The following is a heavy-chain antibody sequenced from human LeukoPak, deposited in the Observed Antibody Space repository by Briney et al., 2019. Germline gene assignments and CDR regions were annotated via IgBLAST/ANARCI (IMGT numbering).Heavy chain of an antibody. CDR2: ISGGGGPT. V-gene: IGHV3-23*01. CDR3: AKNSGYSWQYFFDY. D-gene: IGHD6-25*01. J-gene: IGHJ4*02. Sequence: GGSLRLSCAASGFIFSNYAMSWVRQAPGKGLEWVSAISGGGGPTYYADSVKGRFTISRDNSKNTLYLQMNSLRAEDAAVYFCAKNSGYSWQYFFDYWGQGTLVTVSS. CDR1: GFIFSNYA.